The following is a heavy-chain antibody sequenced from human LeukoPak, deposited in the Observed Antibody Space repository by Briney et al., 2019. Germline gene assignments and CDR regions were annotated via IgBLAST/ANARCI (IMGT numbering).Heavy chain of an antibody. D-gene: IGHD6-6*01. CDR3: AKTMWRSTSSYDY. CDR1: GFTFSSCA. CDR2: ISGGGST. V-gene: IGHV3-23*01. Sequence: GGSLRLSCAASGFTFSSCAMNWVRQAPGKGLEWVSTISGGGSTFYAVSVKGRFTISRDNSKNTLYLQMNSLRAEDTAIYYCAKTMWRSTSSYDYWGRGTLVTVSS. J-gene: IGHJ4*02.